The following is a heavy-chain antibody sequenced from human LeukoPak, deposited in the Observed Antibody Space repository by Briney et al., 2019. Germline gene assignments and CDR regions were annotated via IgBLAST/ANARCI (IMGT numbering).Heavy chain of an antibody. Sequence: PSETLSLTCTVSGGSISSGSYYWSWIRQPAGKGLEWIGRIYTSGSTNYNPSLKSRVTMSLDTSNNQFSLELSSVTAADTAVYYCAREGRGYSYGYEVDYWGQGTLVTVSP. J-gene: IGHJ4*02. CDR1: GGSISSGSYY. CDR2: IYTSGST. CDR3: AREGRGYSYGYEVDY. D-gene: IGHD5-18*01. V-gene: IGHV4-61*02.